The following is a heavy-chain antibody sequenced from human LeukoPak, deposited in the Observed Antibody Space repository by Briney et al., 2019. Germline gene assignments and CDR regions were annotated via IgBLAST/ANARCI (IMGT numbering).Heavy chain of an antibody. CDR2: INPSGGST. CDR3: ARESYYDFWSGNHYYYGMDV. J-gene: IGHJ6*02. D-gene: IGHD3-3*01. CDR1: GYTFTSYY. V-gene: IGHV1-46*01. Sequence: ASVKVSCKASGYTFTSYYMHWVRQAPGQGLEWMGIINPSGGSTSYAQKFQGRVTMTRDTSTSTVYMELSSLRSEDTAVYYCARESYYDFWSGNHYYYGMDVWGQGTTVTASS.